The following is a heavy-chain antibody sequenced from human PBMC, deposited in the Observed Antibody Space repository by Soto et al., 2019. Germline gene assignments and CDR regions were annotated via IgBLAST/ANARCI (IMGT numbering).Heavy chain of an antibody. CDR3: ARHLNLDGMDV. J-gene: IGHJ6*01. CDR1: RYSFNSYW. Sequence: XSLKISCKGSRYSFNSYWIGWVRQMPGKGLEWMGIXYPGDXDTRYSQSFQXXVTISDDXXISNDYLQWSSLKASDTAMYYCARHLNLDGMDVWGQGTTVTVSS. D-gene: IGHD1-7*01. CDR2: XYPGDXDT. V-gene: IGHV5-51*01.